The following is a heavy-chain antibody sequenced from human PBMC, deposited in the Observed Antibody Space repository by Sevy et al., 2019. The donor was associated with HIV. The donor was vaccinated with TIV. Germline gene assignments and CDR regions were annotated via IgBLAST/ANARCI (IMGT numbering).Heavy chain of an antibody. CDR1: GFALSNYYA. CDR3: ARPRANYVDHYFFYAMDV. V-gene: IGHV3-30-3*01. D-gene: IGHD4-17*01. Sequence: GGSLRLSCAASGFALSNYYAMHWVRQAPGKGLEWVALISYDGSDKYYADSVKGRFTISRDNFENTLYLQMNSLTTEDTAVYYCARPRANYVDHYFFYAMDVWGQGTTVTVS. CDR2: ISYDGSDK. J-gene: IGHJ6*02.